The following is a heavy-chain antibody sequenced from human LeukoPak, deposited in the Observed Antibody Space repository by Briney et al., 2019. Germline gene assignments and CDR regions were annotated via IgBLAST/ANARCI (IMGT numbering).Heavy chain of an antibody. V-gene: IGHV3-30-3*01. D-gene: IGHD1-14*01. J-gene: IGHJ4*02. Sequence: PGGSLRLSCAASGFTFSSYAMHWVRQAPGKGLEWVAVISYDGSNKYYADSVKGRFTISRDNSKNTLYLQMNSLRAEDTAVYYCARPGDHISFDYWGQGTLVTVSS. CDR3: ARPGDHISFDY. CDR1: GFTFSSYA. CDR2: ISYDGSNK.